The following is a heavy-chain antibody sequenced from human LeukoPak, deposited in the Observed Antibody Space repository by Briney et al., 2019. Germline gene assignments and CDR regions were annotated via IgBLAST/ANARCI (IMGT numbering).Heavy chain of an antibody. J-gene: IGHJ6*02. CDR2: ISGSGDTT. CDR3: AKSRPYYYGSGSHSGLYGMDV. D-gene: IGHD3-10*01. Sequence: PGGSLRLSCAGSGFTFSSYAMTWVRQAPGKGLEWVSVISGSGDTTYYADSVKGRFTISRDNSKNTLYLQMNSLKAEDTAVYYCAKSRPYYYGSGSHSGLYGMDVWGQGTTVTVFS. CDR1: GFTFSSYA. V-gene: IGHV3-23*01.